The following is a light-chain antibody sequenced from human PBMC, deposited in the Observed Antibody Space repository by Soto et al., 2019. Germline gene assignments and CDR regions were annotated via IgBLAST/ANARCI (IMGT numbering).Light chain of an antibody. J-gene: IGKJ3*01. CDR2: LGS. CDR3: QQALQTPLT. Sequence: DSVMIQSPLSTPATPREPAPIFCRSDHHLLNSNGYNYLDGYQQKPGQSPQLLIYLGSNRPSGVPARFSGSGSGTDFTLKSSRLQAEDVGVYYCQQALQTPLTFGPGTKVDIK. CDR1: HHLLNSNGYNY. V-gene: IGKV2-28*01.